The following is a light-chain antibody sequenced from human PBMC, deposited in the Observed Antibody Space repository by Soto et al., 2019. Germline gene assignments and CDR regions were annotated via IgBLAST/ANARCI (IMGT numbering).Light chain of an antibody. CDR3: NSYTNSSAVV. CDR1: RDDIGAYDY. CDR2: EVT. V-gene: IGLV2-14*01. J-gene: IGLJ2*01. Sequence: QSVLTQPASVCGSPGQSITISCAGTRDDIGAYDYVSWYQQHPVNAPKLLVYEVTNRPSGVSDRFSGSKSGNTASLTISGLQAEDEADYYCNSYTNSSAVVFGGGTKVTVL.